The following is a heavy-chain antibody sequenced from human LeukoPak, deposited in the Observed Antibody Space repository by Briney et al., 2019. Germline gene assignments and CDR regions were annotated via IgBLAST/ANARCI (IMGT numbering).Heavy chain of an antibody. CDR3: ATKCSVDTAMVIC. D-gene: IGHD5-18*01. CDR1: GFTFSSYS. V-gene: IGHV3-48*02. J-gene: IGHJ4*02. CDR2: ISSSSTI. Sequence: PGGSLRLSCAASGFTFSSYSMNWVRQAPGKGLEWVSYISSSSTIYYADSVKGRFTISRDNAKNSLYLQMNSLRDEDTAVYYCATKCSVDTAMVICWGQGTLVTVSS.